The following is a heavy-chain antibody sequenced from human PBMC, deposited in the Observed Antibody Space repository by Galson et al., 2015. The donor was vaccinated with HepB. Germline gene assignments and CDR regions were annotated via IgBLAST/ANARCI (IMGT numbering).Heavy chain of an antibody. Sequence: SLRLSCAASGFTFSSYAMSWVRQAPGKGLEWVSAISGSGGSTYYADSVKGRFTISRDNSKNTLYLQMNSLRAEDTAVYYCAKDYFSGLGAGPYYFDYWGQGTLVTVSS. CDR1: GFTFSSYA. D-gene: IGHD2/OR15-2a*01. CDR2: ISGSGGST. V-gene: IGHV3-23*01. CDR3: AKDYFSGLGAGPYYFDY. J-gene: IGHJ4*02.